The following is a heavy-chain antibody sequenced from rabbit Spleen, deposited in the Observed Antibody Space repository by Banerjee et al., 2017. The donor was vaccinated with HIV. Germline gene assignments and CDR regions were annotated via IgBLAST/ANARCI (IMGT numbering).Heavy chain of an antibody. CDR1: GFPFSEKAV. CDR2: INTINGNN. CDR3: ARSLNGRVSAFNL. J-gene: IGHJ4*01. V-gene: IGHV1S45*01. D-gene: IGHD5-1*01. Sequence: QEQLVESGGGLVKPGASLTLTCKASGFPFSEKAVMCWVRQAPGKGLEWIACINTINGNNVYATWAKGRFTISKASWTTVTLQMTSLTAADTATYFCARSLNGRVSAFNLWGQGTLVTVS.